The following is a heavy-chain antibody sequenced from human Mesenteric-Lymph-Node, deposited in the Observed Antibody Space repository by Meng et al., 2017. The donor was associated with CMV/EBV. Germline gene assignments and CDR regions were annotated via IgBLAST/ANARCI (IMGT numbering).Heavy chain of an antibody. CDR2: IIPIFGTA. CDR3: ARARDSSGYYYPYYYYGMDV. J-gene: IGHJ6*02. Sequence: SVKVSCKASGGTFSSYAIRWVRQAPGQGLEWMGGIIPIFGTANYAQKFQGRVTITTDESTSTAYMELSSLRSDDTAVYYCARARDSSGYYYPYYYYGMDVWGQGTTVTVSS. D-gene: IGHD3-22*01. V-gene: IGHV1-69*05. CDR1: GGTFSSYA.